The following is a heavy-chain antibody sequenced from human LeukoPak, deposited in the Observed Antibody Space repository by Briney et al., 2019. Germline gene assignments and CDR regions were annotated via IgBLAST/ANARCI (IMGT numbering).Heavy chain of an antibody. V-gene: IGHV3-20*04. J-gene: IGHJ4*02. Sequence: GGSLRLSCIASGFTFDDHGMSWVRQPPGKGLEWVSNINWNGGSTGYVDSVKGRFTISRDNGKNSLYLQMNNLRVEDTAFYYCARDVSWGTSYFDYWGQGILVTVSS. CDR3: ARDVSWGTSYFDY. D-gene: IGHD1-1*01. CDR2: INWNGGST. CDR1: GFTFDDHG.